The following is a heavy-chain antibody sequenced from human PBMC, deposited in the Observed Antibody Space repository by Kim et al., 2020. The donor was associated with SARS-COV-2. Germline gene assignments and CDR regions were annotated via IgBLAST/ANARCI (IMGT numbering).Heavy chain of an antibody. CDR3: AKVIVAFGSYLNLPDY. V-gene: IGHV3-33*06. J-gene: IGHJ4*02. CDR2: IWYDGSNK. D-gene: IGHD1-26*01. Sequence: GGSLRLSCAASGFTFSSYGMHWVRQAPGKGLEWVAVIWYDGSNKYYADSVKGRFTISRDNSKNTLYLQMNSLRAEDTAVYYCAKVIVAFGSYLNLPDYWGQGTLVTVSS. CDR1: GFTFSSYG.